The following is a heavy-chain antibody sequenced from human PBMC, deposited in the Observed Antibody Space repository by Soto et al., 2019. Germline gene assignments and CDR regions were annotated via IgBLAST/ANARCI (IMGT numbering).Heavy chain of an antibody. V-gene: IGHV4-39*01. CDR3: ASPPARYYDSGGYYSTRDY. Sequence: SETLSLTCTVSGGSVSSSSYYWGWIRQPPGKGLEWIGSIYYTGNTYYNPSLKSRVTISVDTSKNQFSLKLSSVTAADTAVYYCASPPARYYDSGGYYSTRDYWGQGTLVTVSS. CDR2: IYYTGNT. CDR1: GGSVSSSSYY. D-gene: IGHD3-22*01. J-gene: IGHJ4*02.